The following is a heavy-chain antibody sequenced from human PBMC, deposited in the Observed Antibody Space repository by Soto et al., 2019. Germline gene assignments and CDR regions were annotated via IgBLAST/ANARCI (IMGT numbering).Heavy chain of an antibody. V-gene: IGHV3-9*01. Sequence: PGGSLRLSCAASGFTFDDYAMHWVRQAPGKGLEWVSGISWNSGSIGYADSVKGRFTISRDNAKNSLYLQMNSLRAEDTALYYCAKDSSYSGWLYNWFDPWGQGTLVTVSS. J-gene: IGHJ5*02. CDR3: AKDSSYSGWLYNWFDP. CDR1: GFTFDDYA. D-gene: IGHD6-19*01. CDR2: ISWNSGSI.